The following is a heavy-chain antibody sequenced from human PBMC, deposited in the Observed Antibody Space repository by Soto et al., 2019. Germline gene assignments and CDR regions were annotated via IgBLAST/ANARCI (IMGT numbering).Heavy chain of an antibody. J-gene: IGHJ4*02. V-gene: IGHV3-11*01. Sequence: PGCSLRLSGAYSECTFVDYYMTCFRHSPGSWLEWVSYISSSSGTISYANSVKGRFTISRDNAQNSLYLQMNSLRAEDTAVYYCARGTDSSKTAFEYWGQGTLVSVSS. CDR3: ARGTDSSKTAFEY. D-gene: IGHD6-13*01. CDR2: ISSSSGTI. CDR1: ECTFVDYY.